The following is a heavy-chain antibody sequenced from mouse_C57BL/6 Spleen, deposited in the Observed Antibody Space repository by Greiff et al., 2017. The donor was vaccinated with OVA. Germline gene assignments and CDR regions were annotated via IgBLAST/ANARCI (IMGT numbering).Heavy chain of an antibody. CDR1: GYTFTSYG. V-gene: IGHV1-81*01. Sequence: QVQLQQSGAELARPGASVKLSCKASGYTFTSYGISWVKQRTGQGLEWIGEIYPRSGNTYYNEKFKGKATLTADKSSSTAYMELRSLTSEDSAVYFCARDRDGSSFYWYFDVWGTGTTVTVSS. J-gene: IGHJ1*03. D-gene: IGHD1-1*01. CDR3: ARDRDGSSFYWYFDV. CDR2: IYPRSGNT.